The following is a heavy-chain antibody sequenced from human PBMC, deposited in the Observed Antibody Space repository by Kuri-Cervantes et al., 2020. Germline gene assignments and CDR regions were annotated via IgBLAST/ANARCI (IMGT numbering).Heavy chain of an antibody. CDR2: ISSDGSNR. CDR3: ARDMVVVVAAAPAHYYFGMDV. V-gene: IGHV3-30-3*01. Sequence: GGSLRLSCAASGFTFSRYAIHWVRQAPGKGLEWVADISSDGSNRYYADSGKGRFTISRDNSKKTVYLQMNSVRAEDTAFYYCARDMVVVVAAAPAHYYFGMDVWGQGTTVTVSS. J-gene: IGHJ6*02. CDR1: GFTFSRYA. D-gene: IGHD2-15*01.